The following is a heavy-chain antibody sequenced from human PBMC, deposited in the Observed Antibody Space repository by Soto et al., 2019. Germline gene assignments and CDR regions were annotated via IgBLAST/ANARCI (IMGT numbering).Heavy chain of an antibody. J-gene: IGHJ4*02. CDR2: IRSKAYGGTT. D-gene: IGHD4-17*01. V-gene: IGHV3-49*04. CDR1: GFTFGDYA. Sequence: GGSLRLSCTASGFTFGDYATSWVRQAPGKGLEWVGFIRSKAYGGTTEYAASVKGRFTISRDDSKSIAYLQMNSLKTEDTAVYYCTRKTYGDLYYFDYWGQGTLVTVSS. CDR3: TRKTYGDLYYFDY.